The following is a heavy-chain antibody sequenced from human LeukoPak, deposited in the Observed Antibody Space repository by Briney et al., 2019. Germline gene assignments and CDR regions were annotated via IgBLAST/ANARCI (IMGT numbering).Heavy chain of an antibody. V-gene: IGHV3-53*04. CDR2: IYSGGST. CDR1: GFTVSSNY. J-gene: IGHJ4*02. D-gene: IGHD2-2*01. CDR3: ARGRYCPTTTCYVISDY. Sequence: GGSLRLSCAASGFTVSSNYMSWVRQAPGKGLEWVSVIYSGGSTYYADSVKGRFTISRHNSKNTLYLQMNSLRAEDTAVYYCARGRYCPTTTCYVISDYWGRGTLVTVSS.